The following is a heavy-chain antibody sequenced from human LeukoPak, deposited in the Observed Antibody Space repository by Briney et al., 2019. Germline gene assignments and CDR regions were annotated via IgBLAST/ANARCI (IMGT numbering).Heavy chain of an antibody. CDR3: GSRSNSGYHSDYFEY. D-gene: IGHD3-22*01. CDR2: ISVTGGT. J-gene: IGHJ4*02. CDR1: GFTFSDYA. V-gene: IGHV3-23*01. Sequence: PGGSLRLSCAASGFTFSDYAMSWVRQAPGMGLEWVSGISVTGGTHYADSVEGRFTISRDNSKNTLFLRMNSLRAEDTAVYHCGSRSNSGYHSDYFEYWGQGILVAVSS.